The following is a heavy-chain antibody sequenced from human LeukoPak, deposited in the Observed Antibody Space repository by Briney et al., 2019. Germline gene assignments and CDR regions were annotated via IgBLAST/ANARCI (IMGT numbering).Heavy chain of an antibody. CDR2: INPNSGGT. D-gene: IGHD1-20*01. V-gene: IGHV1-2*02. CDR1: GYTFTCYY. Sequence: ASVKVSCKASGYTFTCYYMHWVRQAPGQGLEWMGWINPNSGGTNYAQKFQGRVTMTRDTSISTAYMELSRLRSDDTAVYYCARTRYNWNDDYYYGMDVWGQGTTVTVSS. CDR3: ARTRYNWNDDYYYGMDV. J-gene: IGHJ6*02.